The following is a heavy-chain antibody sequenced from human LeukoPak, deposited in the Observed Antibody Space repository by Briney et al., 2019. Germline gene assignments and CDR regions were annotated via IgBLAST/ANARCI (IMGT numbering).Heavy chain of an antibody. CDR1: GRSISSCSYY. Sequence: SETVALTCTVSGRSISSCSYYWGWIRQPPGKGLEWIGSISYSGSTYYNASLKSRVTISVDTSKNQFSLKLSSVTAADTAVYYCARSVDSLLNFDYWGQGTLVTVSS. V-gene: IGHV4-39*01. D-gene: IGHD3-22*01. CDR2: ISYSGST. J-gene: IGHJ4*02. CDR3: ARSVDSLLNFDY.